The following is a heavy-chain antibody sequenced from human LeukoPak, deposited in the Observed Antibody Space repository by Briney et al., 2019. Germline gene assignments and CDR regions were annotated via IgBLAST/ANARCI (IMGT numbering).Heavy chain of an antibody. CDR1: GFTFSSYA. D-gene: IGHD6-13*01. J-gene: IGHJ3*02. CDR2: ISGSGGST. Sequence: GGSLRLSCAASGFTFSSYAMSWVRQAPGKGLEWVSAISGSGGSTYYADSVKGRFTISRDNSKNTLYLQMNSLRAEDTAVYYCAKFNTQAAAPFPDAFDIWGQGTVVTVSS. V-gene: IGHV3-23*01. CDR3: AKFNTQAAAPFPDAFDI.